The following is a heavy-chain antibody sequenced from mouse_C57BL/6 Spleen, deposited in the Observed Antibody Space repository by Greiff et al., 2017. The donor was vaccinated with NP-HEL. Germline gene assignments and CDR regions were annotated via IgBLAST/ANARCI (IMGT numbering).Heavy chain of an antibody. V-gene: IGHV2-5*01. Sequence: QVQLQQSGPGLVQPSQLLSITCTVSGFSLTSYGVHWVRQSPGKGLEWLGVIWRGGSTDYNAAFMSRLSITKDNSKSQVFFKMNSLQADDTAIYYCAKKNYGRELYAMDYWGQGTSVTVSS. CDR3: AKKNYGRELYAMDY. CDR2: IWRGGST. D-gene: IGHD1-1*01. J-gene: IGHJ4*01. CDR1: GFSLTSYG.